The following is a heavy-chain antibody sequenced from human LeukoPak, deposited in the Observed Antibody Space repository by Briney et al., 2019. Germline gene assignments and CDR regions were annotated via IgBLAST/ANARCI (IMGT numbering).Heavy chain of an antibody. D-gene: IGHD5-18*01. CDR3: ARDHEELGYSYGLTGDWFDP. J-gene: IGHJ5*02. CDR1: GGSISSSSYY. Sequence: SETLSLTCTVSGGSISSSSYYWGWIRQPPGKGLEWIGSIYYSGSTYYNPSLKSRVTIPVDTSKNQFSLKLSSVTAADTAVYYCARDHEELGYSYGLTGDWFDPWGQGTLVTVSS. V-gene: IGHV4-39*07. CDR2: IYYSGST.